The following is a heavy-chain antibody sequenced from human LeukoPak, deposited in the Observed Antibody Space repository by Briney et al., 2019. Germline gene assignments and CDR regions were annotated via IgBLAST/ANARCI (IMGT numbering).Heavy chain of an antibody. V-gene: IGHV3-30-3*01. CDR2: ISYDGSNK. D-gene: IGHD6-19*01. Sequence: GGSLRLPCAASRFTLSSYAMHWVRQAPGKGLGWVAVISYDGSNKYYADSVKGRFTISRDNSKNTLYLQMNSLRAEDTAVYYCASIAVAGGDYWGQGSLVTVSS. CDR1: RFTLSSYA. CDR3: ASIAVAGGDY. J-gene: IGHJ4*02.